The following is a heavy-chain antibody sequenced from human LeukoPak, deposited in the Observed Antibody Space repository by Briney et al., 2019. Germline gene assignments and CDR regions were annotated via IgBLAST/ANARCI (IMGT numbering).Heavy chain of an antibody. V-gene: IGHV1-2*02. CDR3: ARVTVAVLTTFDI. CDR1: GYTFTGYY. CDR2: INPNSGGT. J-gene: IGHJ3*02. D-gene: IGHD1-20*01. Sequence: ASVKVSCKASGYTFTGYYMHWVRQAPGQGLEWMGWINPNSGGTNYAQKFQGRVTMTRDTSISTAYMELRRLRSDDTAVYYCARVTVAVLTTFDIWGQGTMVTVSS.